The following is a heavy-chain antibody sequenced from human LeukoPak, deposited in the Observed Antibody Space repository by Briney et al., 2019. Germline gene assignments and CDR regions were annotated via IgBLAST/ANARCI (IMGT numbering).Heavy chain of an antibody. J-gene: IGHJ3*02. V-gene: IGHV4-59*01. CDR3: AREPTTVGAFDI. D-gene: IGHD4-23*01. Sequence: SETLSLTCTVSGGSISSYYWSWIRQPPGKGLEWIGYIYYSGSTNYNPSLKSRVTISVDTSKNQFSLKLSSVTAADTAVYYCAREPTTVGAFDIWGQGTMVTVSS. CDR2: IYYSGST. CDR1: GGSISSYY.